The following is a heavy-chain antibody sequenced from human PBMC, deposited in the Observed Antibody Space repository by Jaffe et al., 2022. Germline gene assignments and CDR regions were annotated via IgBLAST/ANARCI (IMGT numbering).Heavy chain of an antibody. CDR1: GFTFGDYA. V-gene: IGHV3-49*04. CDR3: TRSIAAAGTMFYYYYYYMDV. Sequence: EVQLVESGGGLVQPGRSLRLSCTASGFTFGDYAMSWVRQAPGKGLEWVGFIRSKAYGGTTEYAASVKGRFTISRDDSKSIAYLQMNSLKTEDTAVYYCTRSIAAAGTMFYYYYYYMDVWGKGTTVTVSS. J-gene: IGHJ6*03. CDR2: IRSKAYGGTT. D-gene: IGHD6-13*01.